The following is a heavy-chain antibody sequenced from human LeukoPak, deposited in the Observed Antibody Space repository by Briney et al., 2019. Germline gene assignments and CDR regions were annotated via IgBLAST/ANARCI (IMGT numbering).Heavy chain of an antibody. J-gene: IGHJ4*02. CDR3: ARDGGKGYEIDY. CDR2: ISTAISTT. CDR1: GFPFSNNP. V-gene: IGHV3-48*01. Sequence: GGSLRLSCVVSGFPFSNNPINWVRQAPGKGLEWVSYISTAISTTYYAESVKGRFTISRDNAKNSLYLQMNSLRVEDTAVYYCARDGGKGYEIDYWGQGTLVTVSS. D-gene: IGHD2-2*01.